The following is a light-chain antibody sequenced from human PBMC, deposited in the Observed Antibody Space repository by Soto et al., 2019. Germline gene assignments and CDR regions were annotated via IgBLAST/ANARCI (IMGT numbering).Light chain of an antibody. J-gene: IGKJ5*01. V-gene: IGKV1-33*01. CDR2: GAV. CDR3: QQYDNLPIT. Sequence: DIQMTQSPSSLSASVGDRVTITCRASQSISSYLNWYQQKPGKAPKLLILGAVILQSGVPSRFSGSGSGTDFTFTISSLQPEDIATYYCQQYDNLPITFGQGTRLEIK. CDR1: QSISSY.